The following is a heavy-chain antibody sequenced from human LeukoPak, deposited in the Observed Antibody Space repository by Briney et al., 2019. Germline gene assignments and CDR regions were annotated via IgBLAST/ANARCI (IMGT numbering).Heavy chain of an antibody. Sequence: PSETLSLTCTVSGGSISSGDYSWSWIRQPPGKGLEWIGYIYHSGSTYYNPSLKSRVTISVDRSKNQFSLKLSSVTAADTAVYYCARAQPVPYDSSALPFDYWGQGTLVTVSS. CDR2: IYHSGST. CDR3: ARAQPVPYDSSALPFDY. CDR1: GGSISSGDYS. V-gene: IGHV4-30-2*01. J-gene: IGHJ4*02. D-gene: IGHD3-22*01.